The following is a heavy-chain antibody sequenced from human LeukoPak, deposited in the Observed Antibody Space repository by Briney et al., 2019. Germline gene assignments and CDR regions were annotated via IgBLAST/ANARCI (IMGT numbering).Heavy chain of an antibody. J-gene: IGHJ3*02. CDR2: IYYSGST. Sequence: SETLSLTCTVSGGSISSGGYYWSWIRQHPGKGLEWIGYIYYSGSTYYNPSLKSRVTISVDTSKNQFSLKLSSVTAADTAVYYCARDDRRADAFDIWGQGTMVTVSS. CDR1: GGSISSGGYY. V-gene: IGHV4-31*03. CDR3: ARDDRRADAFDI.